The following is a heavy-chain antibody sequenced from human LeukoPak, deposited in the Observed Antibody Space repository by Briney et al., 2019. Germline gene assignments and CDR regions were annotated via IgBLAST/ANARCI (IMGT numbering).Heavy chain of an antibody. V-gene: IGHV3-53*01. Sequence: GGSLRLSCAASGFTVSDNYMSWVRQAPGKGLEWVSAIYSGGSTYYADSVKGRFTISRDSSKNTLYLQMNSLRAEDTAVYYCAKLDSVGAVAEYFQHWGQGTLVTVSS. D-gene: IGHD3-10*01. CDR3: AKLDSVGAVAEYFQH. J-gene: IGHJ1*01. CDR1: GFTVSDNY. CDR2: IYSGGST.